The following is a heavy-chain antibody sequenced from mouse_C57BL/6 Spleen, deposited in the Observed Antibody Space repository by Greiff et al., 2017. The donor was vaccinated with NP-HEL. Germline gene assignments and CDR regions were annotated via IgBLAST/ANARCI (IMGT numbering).Heavy chain of an antibody. CDR3: ARNLDEGGYYYAMDY. V-gene: IGHV5-6*01. CDR1: GFTFSSYG. J-gene: IGHJ4*01. Sequence: EVKLVESGGDLVKPGGSLKLSCAASGFTFSSYGMSWVRQTPDKRLEWVATISSGGSYTYYPDSVKGRFTISRDNAKNTLYLQMSSLKSEDTAMYYCARNLDEGGYYYAMDYWGQGTSVTVSS. CDR2: ISSGGSYT.